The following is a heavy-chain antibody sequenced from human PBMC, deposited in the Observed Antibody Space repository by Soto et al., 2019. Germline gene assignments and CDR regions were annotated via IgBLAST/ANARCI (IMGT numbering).Heavy chain of an antibody. Sequence: QVQLVQSGTEVKKPGSSVKVSCKASGGAFSSYTINWVRQAPGQWLEWMGGIIPIFGTANYAQKFQGRVTFTADTYTNTAVMELNSLRSNDTAVYYCSRDAIAAAGTQDWGQGTLVTVSS. CDR1: GGAFSSYT. D-gene: IGHD6-13*01. V-gene: IGHV1-69*06. CDR2: IIPIFGTA. CDR3: SRDAIAAAGTQD. J-gene: IGHJ4*02.